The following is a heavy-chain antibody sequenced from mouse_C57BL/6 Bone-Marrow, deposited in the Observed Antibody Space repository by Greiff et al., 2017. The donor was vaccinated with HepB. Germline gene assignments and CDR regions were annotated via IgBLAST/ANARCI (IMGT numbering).Heavy chain of an antibody. CDR1: GFTFSSYA. J-gene: IGHJ4*01. Sequence: EVKVEESGEGLVKPGGSLKLSCAASGFTFSSYAMSWVRQTPEKRLEWVAYISSGGDYIYYADTVKGRFTISRDNARNTLYLQMSSLKSEDTAMYYCTSLITTVVATRYYAMDYWGQGTSVTVSS. V-gene: IGHV5-9-1*02. D-gene: IGHD1-1*01. CDR2: ISSGGDYI. CDR3: TSLITTVVATRYYAMDY.